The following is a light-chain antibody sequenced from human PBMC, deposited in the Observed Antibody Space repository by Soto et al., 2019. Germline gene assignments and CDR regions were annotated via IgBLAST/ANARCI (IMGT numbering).Light chain of an antibody. J-gene: IGKJ1*01. CDR2: GAS. Sequence: EIVLTQSPATLSLSPGERATLSCRASQSVRTYLAWYQHKPGQAPRLLIYGASTRATGIPARFSGSGSGTEFTLTISRLQSEDFAVYYCQKYNNWPPWTFGQGTKVDI. V-gene: IGKV3-15*01. CDR3: QKYNNWPPWT. CDR1: QSVRTY.